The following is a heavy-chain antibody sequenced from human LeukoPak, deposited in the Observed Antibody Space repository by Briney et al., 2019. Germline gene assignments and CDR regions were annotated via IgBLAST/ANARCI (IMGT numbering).Heavy chain of an antibody. CDR1: EYSFNSYY. CDR2: INPGGGTT. V-gene: IGHV1-46*02. Sequence: EASVKVSCKASEYSFNSYYMHWVRQAPGQGLEWMEMINPGGGTTTHTQKFQGRVTITSDTSTSTVHMQLSSLRSDDTAIYYCATDSSGWFPPHYFYYAMDVWGQGTTITVSS. J-gene: IGHJ6*02. CDR3: ATDSSGWFPPHYFYYAMDV. D-gene: IGHD6-19*01.